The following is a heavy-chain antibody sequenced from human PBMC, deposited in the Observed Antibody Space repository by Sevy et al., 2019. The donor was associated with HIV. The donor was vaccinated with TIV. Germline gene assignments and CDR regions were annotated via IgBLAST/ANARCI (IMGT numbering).Heavy chain of an antibody. CDR3: ARSTGGGSNPIYYYYYGMDV. CDR2: INHSGST. Sequence: SESLSLTCAVYGGSFSGYYWSWIRQPPGKGLEWIGEINHSGSTNYNPSLKSRVTISVDTSKNQCSLKLSSVTAADTAVYYSARSTGGGSNPIYYYYYGMDVWGQGTTVTVSS. CDR1: GGSFSGYY. D-gene: IGHD2-15*01. V-gene: IGHV4-34*01. J-gene: IGHJ6*02.